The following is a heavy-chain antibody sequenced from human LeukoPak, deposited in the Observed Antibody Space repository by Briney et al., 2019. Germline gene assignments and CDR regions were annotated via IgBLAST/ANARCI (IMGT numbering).Heavy chain of an antibody. Sequence: GGSLRLSCAASGFSVSNTYMSWVRQAPGKGLEWVSVIYSGDSGVSTYYADCVKGRFTISRHNSKNTLYLQMSSLRAEDTAVYFCARSAARLRYYYAMDVWGQGTTVTVCS. D-gene: IGHD6-6*01. J-gene: IGHJ6*02. CDR1: GFSVSNTY. V-gene: IGHV3-53*04. CDR3: ARSAARLRYYYAMDV. CDR2: IYSGDSGVST.